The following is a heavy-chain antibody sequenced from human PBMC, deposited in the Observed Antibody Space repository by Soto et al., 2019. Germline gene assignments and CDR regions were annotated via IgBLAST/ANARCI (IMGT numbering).Heavy chain of an antibody. Sequence: GESLKISCKGSGYSFTSYWIGGVRQMPGKGLEWMGIIYPGDSDTRYSPSFQDQVTISADKSISTAYLQWSSLQASDTAMYYCASRGGADDILTGKAYDAFDIWGQGTMVTVSS. CDR3: ASRGGADDILTGKAYDAFDI. J-gene: IGHJ3*02. V-gene: IGHV5-51*01. D-gene: IGHD3-9*01. CDR2: IYPGDSDT. CDR1: GYSFTSYW.